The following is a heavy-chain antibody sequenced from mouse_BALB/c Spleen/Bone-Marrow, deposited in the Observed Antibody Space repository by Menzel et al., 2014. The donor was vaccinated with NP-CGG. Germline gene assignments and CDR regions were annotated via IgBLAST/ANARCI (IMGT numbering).Heavy chain of an antibody. Sequence: DVMLVESGGGLVQPGGSLKLSCATSGFTFSDYYMYWVRQTPEKRLEWVAYITKGGGSTYYPDIVKGRFTISRDNAKNTLYLQMSRLKSEDTARYYCTRKGALITHYYAMDYWGQGTSVTISS. CDR3: TRKGALITHYYAMDY. J-gene: IGHJ4*01. CDR1: GFTFSDYY. CDR2: ITKGGGST. V-gene: IGHV5-12*02. D-gene: IGHD2-4*01.